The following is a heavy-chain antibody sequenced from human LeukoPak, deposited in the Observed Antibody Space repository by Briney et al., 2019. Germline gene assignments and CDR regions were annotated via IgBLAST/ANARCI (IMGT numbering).Heavy chain of an antibody. Sequence: GGSLRLSCAASGFTFSSYAMRWVRQAPGKGLEWVSAISGSGGSTYYADSVKGRFTISRDNSKNTLYLQMNSLRAEDTAVYYCAKDLAVLSVRAPFDYWGQGTLVTVSS. CDR2: ISGSGGST. D-gene: IGHD5/OR15-5a*01. CDR1: GFTFSSYA. V-gene: IGHV3-23*01. CDR3: AKDLAVLSVRAPFDY. J-gene: IGHJ4*02.